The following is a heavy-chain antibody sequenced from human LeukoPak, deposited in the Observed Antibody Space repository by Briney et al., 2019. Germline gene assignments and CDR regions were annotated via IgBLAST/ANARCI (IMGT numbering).Heavy chain of an antibody. D-gene: IGHD1-26*01. Sequence: ASVTVSCKTSGYTFADYFIHWVRQAPGQGLEWMGRINANSGVTEYQQKFQGRVTMTRDTSVSTAYVEVNWLISDDTAIYYCARDVSSTPNWEFDYWGQGTLVTVSS. V-gene: IGHV1-2*06. CDR1: GYTFADYF. CDR2: INANSGVT. J-gene: IGHJ4*02. CDR3: ARDVSSTPNWEFDY.